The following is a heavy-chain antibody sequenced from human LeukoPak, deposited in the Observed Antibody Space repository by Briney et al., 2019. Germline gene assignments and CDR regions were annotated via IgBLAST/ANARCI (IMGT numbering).Heavy chain of an antibody. D-gene: IGHD2-15*01. J-gene: IGHJ4*02. CDR2: IYSGGST. Sequence: GGSLRLSCAASSFTVSSNYMSWVRQAPGKGLEWVSVIYSGGSTYYADSVKGRFTISRDNSKNTLYLQMNSLRAEDTAVYYCARGQYKCSGGSCLDYWGQGSLVTVSS. CDR3: ARGQYKCSGGSCLDY. CDR1: SFTVSSNY. V-gene: IGHV3-53*01.